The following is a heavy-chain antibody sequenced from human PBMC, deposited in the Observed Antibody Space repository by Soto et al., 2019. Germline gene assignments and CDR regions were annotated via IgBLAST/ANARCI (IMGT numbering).Heavy chain of an antibody. J-gene: IGHJ5*02. V-gene: IGHV3-30*18. Sequence: QVQLVESGGGVVQPGRSLRLSCAASGFTFSSYGMHWVRQAPGKGLEWVAVISYDGSNKYYADSVKGRFTISRDNSKNSLYLQMNSLRAEDTAVYYCAKDRHHPLLRFLEWGNWFDPWGQGTLVTVSS. CDR3: AKDRHHPLLRFLEWGNWFDP. CDR1: GFTFSSYG. CDR2: ISYDGSNK. D-gene: IGHD3-3*01.